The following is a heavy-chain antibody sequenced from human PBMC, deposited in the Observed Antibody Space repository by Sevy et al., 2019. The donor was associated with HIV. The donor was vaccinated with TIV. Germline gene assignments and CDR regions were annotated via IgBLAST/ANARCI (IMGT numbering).Heavy chain of an antibody. D-gene: IGHD2-2*01. Sequence: ASVKVSCKASGGTFSSYAISWVRQAPGQGLEWMGGIIPIFGTANYAQKFQGRVTITADESTCTAYMELSSLRSEDTAVYYCARTRKRCSSTSCYSPPHYYYYYGMDVWGQGTTVTVSS. CDR1: GGTFSSYA. J-gene: IGHJ6*02. V-gene: IGHV1-69*13. CDR2: IIPIFGTA. CDR3: ARTRKRCSSTSCYSPPHYYYYYGMDV.